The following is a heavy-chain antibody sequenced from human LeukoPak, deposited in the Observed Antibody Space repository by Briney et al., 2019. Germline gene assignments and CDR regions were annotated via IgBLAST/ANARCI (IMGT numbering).Heavy chain of an antibody. CDR2: ISGSGGST. V-gene: IGHV3-23*01. Sequence: GGSLRLSCAASGFTFSSYAMSWVRQAPGKGLEWVSAISGSGGSTYYADSVKGRFTISRDNSKNTLYLQMNSLRAEDTAVYYCAKVSGNDDYGGNVLDYWGQGILVTVSS. CDR3: AKVSGNDDYGGNVLDY. J-gene: IGHJ4*02. D-gene: IGHD4-23*01. CDR1: GFTFSSYA.